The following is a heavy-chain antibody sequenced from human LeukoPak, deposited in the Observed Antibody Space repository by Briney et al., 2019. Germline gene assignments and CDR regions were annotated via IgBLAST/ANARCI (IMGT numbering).Heavy chain of an antibody. Sequence: GSSVKVSCKASGGTFSSYAISWVRQAPGQGLEWMGGIIPIFGTANYAQKFQGRVTITADESTSTAYMELSSLRSEDTAVYYCAREEAELRVLDIWGQGTMVTVSS. D-gene: IGHD1-7*01. J-gene: IGHJ3*02. CDR2: IIPIFGTA. V-gene: IGHV1-69*01. CDR3: AREEAELRVLDI. CDR1: GGTFSSYA.